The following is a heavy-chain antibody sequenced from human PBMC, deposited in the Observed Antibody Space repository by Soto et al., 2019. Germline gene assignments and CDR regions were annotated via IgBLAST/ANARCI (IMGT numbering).Heavy chain of an antibody. Sequence: SETLSLTCAVYGGSFSGYYWSWIRQPPGKGLEWIGEINHSGSTNYNPSLKSRVTISVDTSKNQFSLKLSSVTAADTAVYYCARVRGTIFGVVIIGWFDPWGQGTLVTVSS. CDR2: INHSGST. V-gene: IGHV4-34*01. D-gene: IGHD3-3*01. J-gene: IGHJ5*02. CDR1: GGSFSGYY. CDR3: ARVRGTIFGVVIIGWFDP.